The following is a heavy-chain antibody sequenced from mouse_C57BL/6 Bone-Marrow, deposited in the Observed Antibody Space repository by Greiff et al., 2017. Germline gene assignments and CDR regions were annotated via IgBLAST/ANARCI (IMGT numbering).Heavy chain of an antibody. D-gene: IGHD1-2*01. CDR2: IDPENGDT. Sequence: EVHLVESGAELVRPGASVKLSCTASGFNIKDDYMHWVKQRPEQGLEWIGWIDPENGDTEYASKFQGKATITEDTSSNTAYLQLSSLTSEDTAVYYCTSFLDYAMDYWGQGTSVTVSS. J-gene: IGHJ4*01. CDR1: GFNIKDDY. CDR3: TSFLDYAMDY. V-gene: IGHV14-4*01.